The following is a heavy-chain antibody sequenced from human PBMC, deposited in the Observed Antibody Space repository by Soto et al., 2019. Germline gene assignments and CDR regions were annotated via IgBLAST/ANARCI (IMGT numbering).Heavy chain of an antibody. Sequence: QLQLQESGSGLVKPSQTLSLTCAVSGGSISSGGYSWSWIRQPPGKGLEWIGYIYHSGSTYYNPSRKRRVXXSXAXXKHQFSLKLSSVTAADTAVYYCARVGVVGRWYFDLWGRGTLVTVSS. J-gene: IGHJ2*01. CDR1: GGSISSGGYS. CDR3: ARVGVVGRWYFDL. V-gene: IGHV4-30-2*01. CDR2: IYHSGST. D-gene: IGHD2-21*01.